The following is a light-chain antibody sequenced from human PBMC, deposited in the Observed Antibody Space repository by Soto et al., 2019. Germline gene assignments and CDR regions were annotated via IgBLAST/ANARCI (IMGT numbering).Light chain of an antibody. CDR1: RSNVGNSL. J-gene: IGLJ1*01. V-gene: IGLV1-44*01. CDR3: AVWDDGLNGYV. CDR2: AHI. Sequence: QSVLTQPPAASATRRQRVTISCSGRRSNVGNSLVNWYQQLAGTAPKLLIYAHIQRPSGVPDRFSGSTSGTSASLAISGLQSEDEADYYCAVWDDGLNGYVFGTGTKVTVL.